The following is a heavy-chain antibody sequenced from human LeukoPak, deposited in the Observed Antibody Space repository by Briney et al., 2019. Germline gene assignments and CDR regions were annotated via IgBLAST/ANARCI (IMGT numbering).Heavy chain of an antibody. D-gene: IGHD3-3*01. J-gene: IGHJ6*02. CDR1: GFTVSSNY. V-gene: IGHV3-53*01. Sequence: PGGSLRLSCAASGFTVSSNYMSWVRQAPGKGLEWVSVIYSGGSTYYADSVKGRFTISRDNSKNTLYLQMNSLRAEDTAVYYCASRALRFLEEGYGMDVWGQGTTVTVSS. CDR3: ASRALRFLEEGYGMDV. CDR2: IYSGGST.